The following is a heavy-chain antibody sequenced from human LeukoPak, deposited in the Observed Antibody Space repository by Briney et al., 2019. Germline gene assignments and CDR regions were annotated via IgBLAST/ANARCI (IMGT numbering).Heavy chain of an antibody. D-gene: IGHD3-9*01. V-gene: IGHV4-4*02. CDR3: ARHMGYYDILTGYSFSYFDY. CDR2: IYHSGST. J-gene: IGHJ4*02. Sequence: SETLSLTCAVSGGSISSSNWWSWVRQPPGKGLEWIGEIYHSGSTNYNPSLKSRVTISVDTSKNQFSLKLSSVTAADTAVYYCARHMGYYDILTGYSFSYFDYWGQGTLVTVSS. CDR1: GGSISSSNW.